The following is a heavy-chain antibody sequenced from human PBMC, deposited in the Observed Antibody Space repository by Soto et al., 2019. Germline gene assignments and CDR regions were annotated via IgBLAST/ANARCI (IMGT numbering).Heavy chain of an antibody. CDR3: ARLSRPNYYDTSVFFKDNWFDP. CDR2: IIPIVETP. V-gene: IGHV1-69*01. J-gene: IGHJ5*02. D-gene: IGHD3-22*01. Sequence: QVQLVQSGAEVKKPGSSMKVSCKASGGTFNSYDINWVRQAPGQGLEWMGGIIPIVETPKYAQKFQGRVTITADESTNTVYMELSSPRSEDTAMYYCARLSRPNYYDTSVFFKDNWFDPWGQGTLVTVSS. CDR1: GGTFNSYD.